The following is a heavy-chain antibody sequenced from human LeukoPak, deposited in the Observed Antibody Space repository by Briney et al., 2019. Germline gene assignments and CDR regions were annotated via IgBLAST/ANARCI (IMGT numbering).Heavy chain of an antibody. CDR3: ARGVDDYVWGSYRAPHFDY. V-gene: IGHV1-69*13. Sequence: SVNVSCKASGGTFSRYAISWVRPAPGQGLEWMGRIIPIFGTANYAQKFQGRVTITADESTSTAYMELSSLRSEDTAVYYCARGVDDYVWGSYRAPHFDYWGQGTLVTVSS. D-gene: IGHD3-16*02. J-gene: IGHJ4*02. CDR2: IIPIFGTA. CDR1: GGTFSRYA.